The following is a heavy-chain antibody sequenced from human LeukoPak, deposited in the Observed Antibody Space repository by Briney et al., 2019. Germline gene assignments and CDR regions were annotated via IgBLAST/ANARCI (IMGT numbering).Heavy chain of an antibody. CDR3: AKDRRWLQLLDY. J-gene: IGHJ4*02. CDR2: IRYDGSNK. CDR1: GFTFSSYG. V-gene: IGHV3-30*02. Sequence: GGPLRLSCAASGFTFSSYGMHWVRQAPGKGLEWVAFIRYDGSNKYYADSVKGRFTISRDNSKNTLYLQMNSLRAEDTAVYYCAKDRRWLQLLDYWGQGTLVTVSS. D-gene: IGHD5-24*01.